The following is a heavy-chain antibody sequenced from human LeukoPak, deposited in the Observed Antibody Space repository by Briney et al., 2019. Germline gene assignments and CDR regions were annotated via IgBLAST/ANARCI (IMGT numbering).Heavy chain of an antibody. J-gene: IGHJ3*02. CDR2: INPHSGGT. D-gene: IGHD3-22*01. CDR3: ARDYYESTQRGVFDI. V-gene: IGHV1-2*02. CDR1: GYTFTCYY. Sequence: ASVKVSCKASGYTFTCYYIHWVRQAPGQGLEWMGWINPHSGGTNYAQKFQGRVTMIRDTSISTAYMQLSRLRSDDTAVYYCARDYYESTQRGVFDIWGQGTMVTVSS.